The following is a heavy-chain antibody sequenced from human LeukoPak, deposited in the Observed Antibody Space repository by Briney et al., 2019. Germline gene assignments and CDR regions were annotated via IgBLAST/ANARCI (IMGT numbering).Heavy chain of an antibody. D-gene: IGHD3-22*01. Sequence: SETLSLTCAVYGGSFSGYYWTWIRQPPGKGLEWIGKINHGGSTNYNPSLKSRITISVDTSKNQFSLKMSSVTAADTAVYFCARGPYSYDSSGAFDIWGQGTMVTVSS. CDR1: GGSFSGYY. CDR2: INHGGST. V-gene: IGHV4-34*01. J-gene: IGHJ3*02. CDR3: ARGPYSYDSSGAFDI.